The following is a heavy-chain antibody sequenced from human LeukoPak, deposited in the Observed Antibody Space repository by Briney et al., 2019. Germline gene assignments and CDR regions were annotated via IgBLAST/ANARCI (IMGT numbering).Heavy chain of an antibody. V-gene: IGHV1-69*05. CDR3: ARAPTTSYPYYYYYYMDV. CDR1: GGTFSSYA. J-gene: IGHJ6*03. D-gene: IGHD3-16*02. CDR2: IIPIFGTA. Sequence: SVKVSCKASGGTFSSYAISWVRQAPGQGLEWMGGIIPIFGTANYAQKFQGRVTITTDESTSTAYMELSSLRSEDTAVYYCARAPTTSYPYYYYYYMDVWGKGTTVTVSS.